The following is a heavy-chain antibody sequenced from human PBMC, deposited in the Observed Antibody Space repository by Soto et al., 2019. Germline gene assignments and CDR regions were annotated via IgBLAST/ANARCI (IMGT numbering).Heavy chain of an antibody. Sequence: PSETLAVTGAVYGGAFSGYYWSWIRQPPGKGLEWIGEINHSGSTNYNPSLKSRVTISVDTSKNQCSLKLSSVTAADTAVYYCARNNMWIQLWRAYGKDVWGQGTTVTVSS. CDR1: GGAFSGYY. D-gene: IGHD5-18*01. CDR3: ARNNMWIQLWRAYGKDV. V-gene: IGHV4-34*01. J-gene: IGHJ6*02. CDR2: INHSGST.